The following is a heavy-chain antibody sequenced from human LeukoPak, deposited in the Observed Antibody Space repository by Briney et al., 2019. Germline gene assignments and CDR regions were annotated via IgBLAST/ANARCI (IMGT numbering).Heavy chain of an antibody. D-gene: IGHD5-18*01. J-gene: IGHJ4*02. CDR2: INPNSGGT. Sequence: GASVKVSCKAPGYTFTGYYMRWVRQAPGQGLEWMGWINPNSGGTNYAQKFQGRVTMTRDTSISTAYMELSRLRSDDTAVYYCARLDTAMVMYYFDYWGQGTLVTVSS. V-gene: IGHV1-2*02. CDR3: ARLDTAMVMYYFDY. CDR1: GYTFTGYY.